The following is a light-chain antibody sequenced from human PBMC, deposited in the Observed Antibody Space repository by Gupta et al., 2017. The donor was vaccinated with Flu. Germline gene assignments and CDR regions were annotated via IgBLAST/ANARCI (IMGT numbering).Light chain of an antibody. J-gene: IGKJ1*01. V-gene: IGKV1-8*01. CDR1: QGISSY. CDR3: QQYYRYLKWT. Sequence: AIRMTPSPSSFSASTGDRVTITCRASQGISSYLAWYQQKPGKAHKLRIYAASTLQSGVPSRFSGSGSGTDCTLTISCLQSEDFATYDGQQYYRYLKWTFGQGTKVEIK. CDR2: AAS.